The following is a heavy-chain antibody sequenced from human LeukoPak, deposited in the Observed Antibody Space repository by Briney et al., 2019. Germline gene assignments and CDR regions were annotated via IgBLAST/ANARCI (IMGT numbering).Heavy chain of an antibody. D-gene: IGHD3-3*01. V-gene: IGHV1-2*02. CDR3: ARVGQFLEWLTYYYYYGMDV. CDR1: GYTFTSYY. J-gene: IGHJ6*02. CDR2: INPNSGGT. Sequence: ASVKVSCKASGYTFTSYYMHWVRQAPGQGLEWMGWINPNSGGTNYAQKFQGRVTMTRDTSISTAYMELSRLRSDDTAVYYCARVGQFLEWLTYYYYYGMDVWGQGTTVTVSS.